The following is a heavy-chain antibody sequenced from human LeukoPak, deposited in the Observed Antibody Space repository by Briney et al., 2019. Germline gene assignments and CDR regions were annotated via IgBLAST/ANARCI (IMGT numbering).Heavy chain of an antibody. CDR1: GFTFSSYA. CDR2: VSGSGGST. Sequence: GGSLRLSCAASGFTFSSYAMSWVRQAPGKGLEWVSAVSGSGGSTYYADSVKGRFTISRDNSKNTLYLQMNSLRAEDTAVYYCARVGAYYYGSGSYYILDYWGQGTLVTVSS. D-gene: IGHD3-10*01. J-gene: IGHJ4*02. V-gene: IGHV3-23*01. CDR3: ARVGAYYYGSGSYYILDY.